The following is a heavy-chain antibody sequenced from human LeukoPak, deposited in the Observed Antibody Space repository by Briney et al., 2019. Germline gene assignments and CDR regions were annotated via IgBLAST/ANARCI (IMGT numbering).Heavy chain of an antibody. CDR3: ASYDSSGYYHYFDY. CDR1: GFTFSDYY. D-gene: IGHD3-22*01. CDR2: ISGSGGST. Sequence: GGSLRLSCAASGFTFSDYYMSWIRQAPGRGLEWVSAISGSGGSTDYADSVKGRFTISRDNSKNTLYMQMNSLRAEDTAVYYCASYDSSGYYHYFDYWGQGTLVTVSS. J-gene: IGHJ4*02. V-gene: IGHV3-23*01.